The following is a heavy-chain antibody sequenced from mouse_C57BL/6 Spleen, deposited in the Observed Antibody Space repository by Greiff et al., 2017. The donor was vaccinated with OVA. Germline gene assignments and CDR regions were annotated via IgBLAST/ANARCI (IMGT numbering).Heavy chain of an antibody. CDR3: ARAGWYHYAMDY. CDR1: YFAFMASA. J-gene: IGHJ4*01. V-gene: IGHV1-49*01. Sequence: QVQLQQSGAELVRPGSSVKLSCTDSYFAFMASAMHWVKQRPGHGLEWIGSFTMYSDATEYSENFKGKATLTANTSSSTAYMELSSLTSEDSAVYYCARAGWYHYAMDYWGQGTSVTVSS. CDR2: FTMYSDAT. D-gene: IGHD2-1*01.